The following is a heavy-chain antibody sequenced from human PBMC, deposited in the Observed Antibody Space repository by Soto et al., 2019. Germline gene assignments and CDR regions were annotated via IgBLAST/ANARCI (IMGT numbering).Heavy chain of an antibody. CDR2: ISYDAVNK. D-gene: IGHD1-26*01. V-gene: IGHV3-30*04. J-gene: IGHJ4*02. CDR1: GFTFSSYS. Sequence: GGSLRLSCAASGFTFSSYSMYWVRQAPGKGLEWVAIISYDAVNKYYGESVKGRFTISRENSKNTLYLQMNSLRTDDTAMYYCARSSGSWLKNTIDYWGQGTLVTVSS. CDR3: ARSSGSWLKNTIDY.